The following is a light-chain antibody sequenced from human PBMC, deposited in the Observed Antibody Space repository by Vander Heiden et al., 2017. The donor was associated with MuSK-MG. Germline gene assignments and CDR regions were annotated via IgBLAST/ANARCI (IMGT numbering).Light chain of an antibody. CDR2: DAS. V-gene: IGKV1-27*01. CDR1: EYISYY. CDR3: QKYNSAPFT. J-gene: IGKJ3*01. Sequence: VGDRVTITCRASEYISYYLAWFQQKPGKVPKLLIYDASTLQSGVPSRFSGSESGTDFTLTISSLQPDDVATYYCQKYNSAPFTFGPGTKVDIK.